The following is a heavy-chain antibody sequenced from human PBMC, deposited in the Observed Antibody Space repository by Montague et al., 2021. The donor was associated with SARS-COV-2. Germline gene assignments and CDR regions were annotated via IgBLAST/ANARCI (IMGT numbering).Heavy chain of an antibody. Sequence: SETLSLTCTVSGGSINGYYWTWIRQHPGKGLEWIGYIYYTGTTSYNPSLKSRVSISQDKSKRQFSLDLTSVTAADTAMYFCARVVAVGAFDYWGQGSLVTVSS. J-gene: IGHJ4*02. D-gene: IGHD1-26*01. CDR2: IYYTGTT. V-gene: IGHV4-59*01. CDR3: ARVVAVGAFDY. CDR1: GGSINGYY.